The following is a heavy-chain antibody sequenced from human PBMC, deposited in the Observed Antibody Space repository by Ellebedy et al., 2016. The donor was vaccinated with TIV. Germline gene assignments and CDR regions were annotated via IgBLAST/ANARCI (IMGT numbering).Heavy chain of an antibody. Sequence: SVKVSXKASGGTFSRYGINWVRQAPGQGLEWMGGIVPIFGTTNYTQKFQGRVTIIADKSTSTAYMELSSLRSEDSAVYYCARDRPLLRVAANDYWGQGTLVTVSS. D-gene: IGHD6-13*01. J-gene: IGHJ4*02. CDR2: IVPIFGTT. V-gene: IGHV1-69*06. CDR3: ARDRPLLRVAANDY. CDR1: GGTFSRYG.